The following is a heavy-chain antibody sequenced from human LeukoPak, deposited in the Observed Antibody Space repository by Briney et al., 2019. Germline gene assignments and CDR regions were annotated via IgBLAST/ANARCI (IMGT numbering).Heavy chain of an antibody. CDR1: GDSISSYY. V-gene: IGHV4-59*01. CDR2: IYYSGIT. J-gene: IGHJ6*03. Sequence: SETLSLTCTVSGDSISSYYWSWIRQPPGKGLEWIGYIYYSGITNYNPSLKSRVTISVDSSKNQFSLKLSSVTAADTAVYYCARTTEGGYTYDYFYYYYMDVWGKGTTVTISS. CDR3: ARTTEGGYTYDYFYYYYMDV. D-gene: IGHD5-18*01.